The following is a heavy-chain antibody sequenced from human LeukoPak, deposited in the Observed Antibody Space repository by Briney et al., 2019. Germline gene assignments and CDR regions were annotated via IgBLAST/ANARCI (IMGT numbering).Heavy chain of an antibody. CDR3: ASLVGNSGYPFDY. Sequence: GGSLRLSCAASGFTFSSYSMNWVRQAPGKGLEWVSSISSSSSYIYYADSVKGRFTISRDNAKNSLYLQMNSLRAEDTAVYYCASLVGNSGYPFDYWGQGTLVTVSS. CDR2: ISSSSSYI. D-gene: IGHD3-22*01. CDR1: GFTFSSYS. J-gene: IGHJ4*02. V-gene: IGHV3-21*01.